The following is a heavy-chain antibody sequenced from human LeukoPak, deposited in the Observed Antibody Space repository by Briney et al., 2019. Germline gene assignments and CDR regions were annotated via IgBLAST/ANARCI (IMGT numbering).Heavy chain of an antibody. D-gene: IGHD3-22*01. CDR1: GYTFTGYY. CDR2: INPNSGGT. Sequence: ASVKVSCKASGYTFTGYYMHWVRQAPGQGLEWMGWINPNSGGTNYAQKFQGRVTMTRDTSISTAYMELSRLRSDDTAVYYCAAEAYYYDSSGYYSYWGQGTLVTVSS. CDR3: AAEAYYYDSSGYYSY. J-gene: IGHJ4*02. V-gene: IGHV1-2*02.